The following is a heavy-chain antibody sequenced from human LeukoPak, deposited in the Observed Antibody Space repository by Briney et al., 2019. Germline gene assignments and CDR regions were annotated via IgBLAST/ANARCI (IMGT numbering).Heavy chain of an antibody. V-gene: IGHV3-21*01. CDR3: ASYYYYYYMDV. J-gene: IGHJ6*03. Sequence: GGSLRLSCAASGCTFSSYGMNWVRQAPGKGLEWVSSISSSSSYIYYADSVKGRFTISRDNAKNSLYLQINSLRAEDTAVYYCASYYYYYYMDVWGKGTTVTVSS. CDR2: ISSSSSYI. CDR1: GCTFSSYG.